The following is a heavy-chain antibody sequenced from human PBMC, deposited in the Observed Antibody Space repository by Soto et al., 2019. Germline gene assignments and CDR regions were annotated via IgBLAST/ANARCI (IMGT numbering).Heavy chain of an antibody. V-gene: IGHV1-69*01. CDR3: ARGGTTYYDFWGNDFDY. D-gene: IGHD3-3*01. J-gene: IGHJ4*02. CDR2: IIPIFGTA. Sequence: QVQLVQSGAEVKKPGSSVKVSCKASGGTFSSYAISWVRQAPGQGLEWMGGIIPIFGTANYAQKVQGRVTITADESTSTAYMELSSLRSEDTAVYYCARGGTTYYDFWGNDFDYWGQGTLVTVSS. CDR1: GGTFSSYA.